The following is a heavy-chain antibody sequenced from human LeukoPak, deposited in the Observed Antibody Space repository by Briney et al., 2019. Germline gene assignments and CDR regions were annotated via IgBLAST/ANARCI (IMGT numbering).Heavy chain of an antibody. CDR1: GFTFGNYA. V-gene: IGHV3-23*01. D-gene: IGHD5-24*01. CDR3: VSNARREAVDI. J-gene: IGHJ3*02. CDR2: ISTIGGST. Sequence: QSGGSLRPSCAASGFTFGNYAMSWVRQAPGKGLEWVSDISTIGGSTYYADSVKGRFTISRDNSRNTLFLQMNSLRAEDTAVYYCVSNARREAVDIWGQGAMVTVSS.